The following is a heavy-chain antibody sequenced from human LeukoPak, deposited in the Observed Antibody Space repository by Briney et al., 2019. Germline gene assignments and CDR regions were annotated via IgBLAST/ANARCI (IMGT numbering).Heavy chain of an antibody. CDR1: GYTFTSYT. CDR3: AREVVATIGAWFDP. V-gene: IGHV1-3*01. Sequence: GAAVSVSRKSSGYTFTSYTMHWGRDGHAQRLEWMGWTNVGNGNTKNSQKFQGRVTITRDTSASTAYMELRSLRSEDTAVYYCAREVVATIGAWFDPWRQGTLLSVSS. D-gene: IGHD5-12*01. J-gene: IGHJ5*02. CDR2: TNVGNGNT.